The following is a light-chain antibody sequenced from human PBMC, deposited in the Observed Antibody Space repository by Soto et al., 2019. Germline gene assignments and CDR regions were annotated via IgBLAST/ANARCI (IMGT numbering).Light chain of an antibody. Sequence: DNQMTQSPSTLSASVGDRVTITCRASQNIGTWLAWYQQRLGKAPNLLIYDASTLESGVPSRFSGSGSGTEFTLTISSLQPDDFVTYYCQHYNSYSEAFGQGTKVDIK. CDR3: QHYNSYSEA. J-gene: IGKJ1*01. CDR1: QNIGTW. V-gene: IGKV1-5*01. CDR2: DAS.